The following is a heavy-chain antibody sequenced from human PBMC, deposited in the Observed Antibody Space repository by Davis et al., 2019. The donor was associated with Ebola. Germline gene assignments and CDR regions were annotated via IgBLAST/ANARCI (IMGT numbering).Heavy chain of an antibody. Sequence: PGGSLRLSCAASEFTFRSSWIHWVRQAPGKGPERDARMYTAGCMPNYADSVRGRFTISRDNAKNTLFLQMNRLRADDTAVYYCARDVGGRAGYWGKGTLVTVSS. J-gene: IGHJ4*02. V-gene: IGHV3-74*01. CDR2: MYTAGCMP. CDR1: EFTFRSSW. CDR3: ARDVGGRAGY.